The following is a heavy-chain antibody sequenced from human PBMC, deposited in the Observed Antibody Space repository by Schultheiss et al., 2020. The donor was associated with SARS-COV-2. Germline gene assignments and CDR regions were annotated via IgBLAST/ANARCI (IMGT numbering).Heavy chain of an antibody. V-gene: IGHV1-2*02. J-gene: IGHJ4*02. D-gene: IGHD3-10*01. Sequence: SVKVSCKASGYTFTGYYMHWVRQAPGQGLEWMGWINPNSGGTNYAQKFQGRVTMTRDTSISTAYMELSRLRSDDTAVYYCARDSQMDYGSGSRWGQGTLVTVAS. CDR2: INPNSGGT. CDR1: GYTFTGYY. CDR3: ARDSQMDYGSGSR.